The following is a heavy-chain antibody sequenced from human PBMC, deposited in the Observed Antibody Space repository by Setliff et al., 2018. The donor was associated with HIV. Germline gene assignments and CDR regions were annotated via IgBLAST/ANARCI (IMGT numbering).Heavy chain of an antibody. CDR1: GGAIDDINW. CDR2: IYHSGTT. Sequence: SETLSLTCAVSGGAIDDINWWNWVRQSPGKGLEWIGEIYHSGTTNYNPSLKSRVTISVDKSKNQFSLKLTSVTAADTAVYYCARVPIYYDSSGYPDYWGQGTLVTVSS. J-gene: IGHJ4*02. D-gene: IGHD3-22*01. CDR3: ARVPIYYDSSGYPDY. V-gene: IGHV4-4*02.